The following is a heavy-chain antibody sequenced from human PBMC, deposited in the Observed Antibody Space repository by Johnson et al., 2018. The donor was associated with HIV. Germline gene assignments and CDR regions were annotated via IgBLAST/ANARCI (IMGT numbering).Heavy chain of an antibody. CDR3: ARSGSYGPDAFDI. D-gene: IGHD1-26*01. J-gene: IGHJ3*02. CDR1: GFTFDDYG. V-gene: IGHV3-20*04. CDR2: LNSAGNVT. Sequence: VQLVESWGGVVRPGGSLKLSCAASGFTFDDYGMSWVRQAPGKGLEWVSRLNSAGNVTDYAASVRGRFTLSRDNSKNTLYLQMNSLRAEDTAVYYCARSGSYGPDAFDIWGQGTMVTVSS.